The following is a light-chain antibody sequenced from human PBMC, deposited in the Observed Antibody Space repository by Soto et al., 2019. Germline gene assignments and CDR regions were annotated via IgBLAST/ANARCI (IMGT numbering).Light chain of an antibody. V-gene: IGKV3-20*01. Sequence: NMFTQSPGTLSLTPEERATLTCRASQSVSSSYLAWYQQKPGQAPRLLIYGASSRATGIPDRFSGSGSGTDFTLTISRLEPEDFAVYYCQQYGSSRVTFGQGTRLEIK. CDR3: QQYGSSRVT. CDR1: QSVSSSY. CDR2: GAS. J-gene: IGKJ5*01.